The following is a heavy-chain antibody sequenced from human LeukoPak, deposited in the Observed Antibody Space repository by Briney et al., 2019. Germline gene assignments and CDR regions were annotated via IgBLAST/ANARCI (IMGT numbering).Heavy chain of an antibody. CDR3: ARGAGPNFYYHMDV. V-gene: IGHV4-59*01. Sequence: SETLFLTCTVSGGSISNYYWSWIRQPPGKGLEWIGYMYNSGSTNYNPSLKSRVTISVDTSTNQFSLKLSSVTAADTAVYYCARGAGPNFYYHMDVWGKGTTVTVSS. CDR1: GGSISNYY. D-gene: IGHD6-19*01. CDR2: MYNSGST. J-gene: IGHJ6*03.